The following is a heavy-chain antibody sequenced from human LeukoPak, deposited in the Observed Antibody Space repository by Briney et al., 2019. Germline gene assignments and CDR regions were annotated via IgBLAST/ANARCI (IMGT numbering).Heavy chain of an antibody. D-gene: IGHD3-22*01. CDR1: GGSLSSGSYY. CDR3: ARALRSSGYYLY. V-gene: IGHV4-61*02. Sequence: SQTLSLTCTVSGGSLSSGSYYWSWIRQPAGKGLEWIGRIYTSGSTNYNPSLKSRVTISVDTSKNQFSLKLSSVTAADTAVYYCARALRSSGYYLYCGQGTLVTVSS. J-gene: IGHJ4*02. CDR2: IYTSGST.